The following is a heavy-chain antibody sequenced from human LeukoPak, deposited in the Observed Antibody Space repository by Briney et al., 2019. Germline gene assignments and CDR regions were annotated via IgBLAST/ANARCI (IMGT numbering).Heavy chain of an antibody. Sequence: SGPALVKPTQTLTLTCTFSGFSLSASGVGVGWIRQPPGKALEWLALIYWDDDKRYSPSLKSRLTITKDTSKNQVVLTMTNMDPVDTATYYCAHSFDYGDYWGWFDPWGQGTLVTVSS. CDR1: GFSLSASGVG. CDR2: IYWDDDK. J-gene: IGHJ5*02. CDR3: AHSFDYGDYWGWFDP. D-gene: IGHD4-17*01. V-gene: IGHV2-5*02.